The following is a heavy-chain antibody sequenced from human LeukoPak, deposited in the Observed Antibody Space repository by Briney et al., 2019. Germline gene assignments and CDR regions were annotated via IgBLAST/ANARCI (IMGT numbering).Heavy chain of an antibody. D-gene: IGHD2-2*01. Sequence: ASVKVACKASGYTFSKYGISWVRQAPGQGLEWMGWISGYNAYTHYAQKLQGRVTMTTDTSTSTAYMELRSLRSDDTAVYYCARDRRLDYQLPADNWGQGTLVTVSS. CDR1: GYTFSKYG. CDR3: ARDRRLDYQLPADN. J-gene: IGHJ4*02. V-gene: IGHV1-18*01. CDR2: ISGYNAYT.